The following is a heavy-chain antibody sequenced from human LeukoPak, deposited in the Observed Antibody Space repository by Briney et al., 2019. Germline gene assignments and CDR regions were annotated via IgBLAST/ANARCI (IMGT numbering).Heavy chain of an antibody. V-gene: IGHV3-11*06. J-gene: IGHJ4*02. CDR2: ISSSSYT. Sequence: GGSLRLSCAASGFIFSTYAMSWIRQAPGKGLEWVSYISSSSYTNYADSVKGRFTISRDNAKNSLYLQMNSLRAEDTAVYYCARVGGGTTSLDYFDYWGQGTLVTVSS. CDR3: ARVGGGTTSLDYFDY. CDR1: GFIFSTYA. D-gene: IGHD1-7*01.